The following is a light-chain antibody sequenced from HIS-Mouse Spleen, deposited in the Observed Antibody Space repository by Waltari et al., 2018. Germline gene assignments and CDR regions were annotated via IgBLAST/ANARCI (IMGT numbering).Light chain of an antibody. J-gene: IGKJ2*01. CDR1: QSISSW. CDR3: QQYNSYLYT. CDR2: KAS. Sequence: DIQMTQSPSTLSASVGDRVTITCRASQSISSWLAWYQQKPGKAPKHLIYKASSLESGVPSRFSGSGSGTEFTLTISSLQPDDFATYYCQQYNSYLYTFGQGTKLEIK. V-gene: IGKV1-5*03.